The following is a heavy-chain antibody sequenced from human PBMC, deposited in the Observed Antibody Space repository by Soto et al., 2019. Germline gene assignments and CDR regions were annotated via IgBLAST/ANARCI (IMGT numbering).Heavy chain of an antibody. CDR2: IKEDGSQY. CDR3: ARETHYYAA. V-gene: IGHV3-7*04. D-gene: IGHD3-10*01. CDR1: GFSFSNYW. Sequence: EMQLVDSGGGLVQPGASLRLSCAASGFSFSNYWMAWVRQAPGKGLEWVANIKEDGSQYTYVDSVKGRFTISRYNAQNSLYLQMNSLRAEDTAVYYWARETHYYAAWGQGTLVTVSS. J-gene: IGHJ4*02.